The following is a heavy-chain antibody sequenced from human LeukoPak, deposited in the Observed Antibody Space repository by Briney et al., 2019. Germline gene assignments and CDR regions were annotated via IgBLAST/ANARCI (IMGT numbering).Heavy chain of an antibody. CDR3: ASGSGYPLYYYYYYLDV. D-gene: IGHD5-12*01. J-gene: IGHJ6*03. CDR1: GGSFSSSSYY. CDR2: IDYSGST. Sequence: SETLSLTCTVSGGSFSSSSYYWGWIRQPPGKGLEWIGRIDYSGSTYYNPSLKSRVTISGDTSKNQFSLKLSSVTAADTAVYYCASGSGYPLYYYYYYLDVWGKGTTVTVSS. V-gene: IGHV4-39*07.